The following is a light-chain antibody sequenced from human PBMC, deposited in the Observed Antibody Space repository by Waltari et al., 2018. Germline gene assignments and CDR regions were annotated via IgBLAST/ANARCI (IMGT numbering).Light chain of an antibody. J-gene: IGLJ3*02. CDR3: GLYMASDIL. V-gene: IGLV8-61*01. CDR1: SGSVSVSHY. Sequence: QTVVTQEPSFSVSPGGTVTLTCGLSSGSVSVSHYPSWYQQTPGQPPLVLIYSKNARSPGVPDRVAGSILGNKAALTITGAHADDEAAYYCGLYMASDILFGGGTKLTVL. CDR2: SKN.